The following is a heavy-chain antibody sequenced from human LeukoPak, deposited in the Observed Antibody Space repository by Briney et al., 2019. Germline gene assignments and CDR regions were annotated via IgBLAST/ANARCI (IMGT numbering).Heavy chain of an antibody. CDR3: ASHTIFGVVKIQNWFDP. CDR2: IYYSGST. J-gene: IGHJ5*02. V-gene: IGHV4-39*01. D-gene: IGHD3-3*01. CDR1: GGSISSSSYY. Sequence: SGTLSLTCTVSGGSISSSSYYWGWIRQPPGKGLEWIGSIYYSGSTYYNPSLKSRVTISVDTSKNQFSLKLSSVTAADTAVYYCASHTIFGVVKIQNWFDPWGQGTLVTVSS.